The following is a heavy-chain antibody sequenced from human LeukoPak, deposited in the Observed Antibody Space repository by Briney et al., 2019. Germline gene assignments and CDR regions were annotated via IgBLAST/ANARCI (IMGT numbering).Heavy chain of an antibody. Sequence: ASVKVSCKASGYTFTSYGISWVRQAPGQGLEWMGWISAYNGNTNYAQKLQGRVTMTTDTSTSTAYMELRSLRSDDTAVYYCARAAHIAAAGTEDYFDYWGQGTLVTVFS. CDR2: ISAYNGNT. J-gene: IGHJ4*02. D-gene: IGHD6-13*01. V-gene: IGHV1-18*01. CDR3: ARAAHIAAAGTEDYFDY. CDR1: GYTFTSYG.